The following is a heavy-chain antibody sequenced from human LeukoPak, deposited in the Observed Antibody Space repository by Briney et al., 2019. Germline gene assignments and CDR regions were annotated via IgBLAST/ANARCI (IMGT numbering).Heavy chain of an antibody. CDR3: ARGLAAAAGTGEIDY. CDR1: GGSISSYY. CDR2: IYYSGST. J-gene: IGHJ4*02. Sequence: SETLSLTCTVSGGSISSYYWRWIRQPPGKGLEWIGYIYYSGSTNYNPSLKSRVTISVDTSKNQFSLKLSSVTAADTAVYYCARGLAAAAGTGEIDYWGQGTLVTVSS. V-gene: IGHV4-59*01. D-gene: IGHD6-13*01.